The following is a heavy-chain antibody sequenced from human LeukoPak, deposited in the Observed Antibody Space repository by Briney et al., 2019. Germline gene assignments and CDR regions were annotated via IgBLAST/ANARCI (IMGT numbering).Heavy chain of an antibody. Sequence: GGSLRLSCAASGFTFSSYAMHWVRQAPGKGLEWVAVISYDGSNKYYADSVKGRFTISRDNSKNTLYLQMNSLRAEDTAVYYCARGRSGSLCAFDIWGHGTIVTVSS. D-gene: IGHD1-26*01. J-gene: IGHJ3*02. CDR1: GFTFSSYA. V-gene: IGHV3-30-3*01. CDR2: ISYDGSNK. CDR3: ARGRSGSLCAFDI.